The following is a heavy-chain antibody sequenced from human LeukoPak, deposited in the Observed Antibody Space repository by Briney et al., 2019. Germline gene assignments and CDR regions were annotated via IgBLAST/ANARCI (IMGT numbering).Heavy chain of an antibody. J-gene: IGHJ4*02. CDR2: ISYDGSNK. Sequence: GGSLRLSCAASGFTFSSYAMHWVRQAPGKGLEWVAVISYDGSNKYYADSVKGRFTISRDNSKNTLYLQMNSLRAEDTAVYYCASPGRSGATPSSAFDYWGQGALVTVSS. D-gene: IGHD1-26*01. CDR3: ASPGRSGATPSSAFDY. V-gene: IGHV3-30-3*01. CDR1: GFTFSSYA.